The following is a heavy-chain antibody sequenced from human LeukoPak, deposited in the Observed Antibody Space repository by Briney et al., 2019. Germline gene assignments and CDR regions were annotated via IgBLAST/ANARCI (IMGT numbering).Heavy chain of an antibody. J-gene: IGHJ4*02. CDR3: ARWSGGSAPIDY. D-gene: IGHD2-15*01. Sequence: GGSLRLSCAASGFTFSSYGMHWVRQAPGKGLEWVAVISYDGSNKYYADSVKGRFTISRDNSKNTLYLQMNSLRAEDTAVYYCARWSGGSAPIDYRGQGTLVTVSS. CDR1: GFTFSSYG. CDR2: ISYDGSNK. V-gene: IGHV3-30*19.